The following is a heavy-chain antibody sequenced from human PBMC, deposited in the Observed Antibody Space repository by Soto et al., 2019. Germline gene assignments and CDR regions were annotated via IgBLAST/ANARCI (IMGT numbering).Heavy chain of an antibody. J-gene: IGHJ4*02. D-gene: IGHD3-22*01. V-gene: IGHV4-31*03. CDR1: GGSISSGGYY. CDR2: IYYSGST. Sequence: PSETLSLTCTVSGGSISSGGYYWSWIRQHPGKGLEWIGYIYYSGSTYYNTSLKSRVTISVDTSKNHFSLKLSSVTAADTALYYCARASPPYSSGYYLGYFDYWGQGTLVTVSS. CDR3: ARASPPYSSGYYLGYFDY.